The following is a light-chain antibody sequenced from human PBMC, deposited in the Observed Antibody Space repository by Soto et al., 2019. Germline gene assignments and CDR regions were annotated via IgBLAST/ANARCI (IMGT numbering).Light chain of an antibody. CDR2: GAT. CDR1: QSVASN. Sequence: EIVMTQSPASLSVSPGDGATLSCRASQSVASNVAWYQQKPGQGPRLLIHGATTRAVGVPARFSGSGSGTDFTLTINGLQSEDFAVYYCQQYHNWPPQYTFGQGTKLQI. CDR3: QQYHNWPPQYT. J-gene: IGKJ2*01. V-gene: IGKV3-15*01.